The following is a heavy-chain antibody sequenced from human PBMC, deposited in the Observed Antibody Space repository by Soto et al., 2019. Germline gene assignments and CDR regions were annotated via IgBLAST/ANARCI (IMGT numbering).Heavy chain of an antibody. V-gene: IGHV1-18*01. CDR3: ARHHGPTTSETWFDP. D-gene: IGHD5-12*01. Sequence: QVHLVQSGVEVKTPGASVKVSCQASGYTFFTYDISWVRQAPGQGLEWMGWISTYSGDTKYAQKFQGRVTMTTDTSKPTAYLEMRSLRSDDTAVYYCARHHGPTTSETWFDPWGQGTLVTVSS. CDR2: ISTYSGDT. J-gene: IGHJ5*02. CDR1: GYTFFTYD.